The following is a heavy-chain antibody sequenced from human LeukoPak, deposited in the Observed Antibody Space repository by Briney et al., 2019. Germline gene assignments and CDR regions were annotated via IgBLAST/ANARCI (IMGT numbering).Heavy chain of an antibody. Sequence: SVKVSCKASGGTFSSYAISWVRQAPGQGLEWMGGITPIFGTANYAQKFQGRVTITTDESTSTAYMELSSLRSEDTAVYYCASSYYYDSSDEYYFDYWGQGTLVTVSS. CDR1: GGTFSSYA. V-gene: IGHV1-69*05. CDR2: ITPIFGTA. J-gene: IGHJ4*02. D-gene: IGHD3-22*01. CDR3: ASSYYYDSSDEYYFDY.